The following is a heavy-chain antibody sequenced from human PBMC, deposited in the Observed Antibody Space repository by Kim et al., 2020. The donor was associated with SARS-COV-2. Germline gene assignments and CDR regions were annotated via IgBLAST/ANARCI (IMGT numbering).Heavy chain of an antibody. V-gene: IGHV1-18*04. D-gene: IGHD3-10*01. CDR3: ARENYYGSGSWWYYYYYGMDV. J-gene: IGHJ6*02. CDR1: GYTFTSYG. CDR2: ISAYNGNT. Sequence: ASVKVSCKASGYTFTSYGISWVRQAPGQGLEWMGWISAYNGNTNYAQKLQGRVTMTTDTSTSTAYMELRSLRSDDTAVYYCARENYYGSGSWWYYYYYGMDVWGQGTTVTVSS.